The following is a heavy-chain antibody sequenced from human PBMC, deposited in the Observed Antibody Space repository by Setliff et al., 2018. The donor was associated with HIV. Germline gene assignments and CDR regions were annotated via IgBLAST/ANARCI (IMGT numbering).Heavy chain of an antibody. Sequence: SETLSLTCTVSGGSISSSSYYWGWIRQSPGKGLEWIGEINDSGDTNYNPSLKSRVTISVVTSKNQFSLRLTSVTAADTGVYYCARGGLRQWNGFWGQGTLVTSPQ. V-gene: IGHV4-39*07. D-gene: IGHD3-3*01. CDR1: GGSISSSSYY. J-gene: IGHJ4*02. CDR2: INDSGDT. CDR3: ARGGLRQWNGF.